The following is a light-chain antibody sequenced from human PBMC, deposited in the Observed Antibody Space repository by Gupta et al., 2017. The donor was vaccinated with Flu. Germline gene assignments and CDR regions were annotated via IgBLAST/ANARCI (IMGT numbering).Light chain of an antibody. J-gene: IGKJ4*01. Sequence: PATLSLSPGERASLSCRSSQSVSPHVAWYQQKPGQGSRVLIYGVSQRDRGIPARFTGSGSGTDFTLTIISLEPEDFAIYCCQQGNSRALTFGGGTKVE. CDR2: GVS. CDR1: QSVSPH. CDR3: QQGNSRALT. V-gene: IGKV3-11*01.